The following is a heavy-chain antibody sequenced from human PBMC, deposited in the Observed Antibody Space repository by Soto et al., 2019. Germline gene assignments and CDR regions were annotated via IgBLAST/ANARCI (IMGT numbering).Heavy chain of an antibody. CDR1: GDSMTNYY. CDR2: IFGLGYT. D-gene: IGHD2-8*01. J-gene: IGHJ4*02. Sequence: QVQLQESGPRLVKPSETLSLTCTVSGDSMTNYYWAWIRQPAGKGLEWIGRIFGLGYTNYNPSLKSRVILSVDTSKSQFSLKLTSVTAADTAVYYCVREGDSSDNNGHPLFDYWGQGTLVSVSS. CDR3: VREGDSSDNNGHPLFDY. V-gene: IGHV4-4*07.